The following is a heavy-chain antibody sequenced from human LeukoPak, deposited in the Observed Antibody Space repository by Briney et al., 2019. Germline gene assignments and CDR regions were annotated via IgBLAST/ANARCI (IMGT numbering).Heavy chain of an antibody. J-gene: IGHJ2*01. CDR1: GFTFSSYA. Sequence: GGSLRLSCAASGFTFSSYAMSWVRQAPGKGLEWVAVISYDGSNKYYADSVKGRFTISRDNSKNTLYLQMNSLRAEDTAVYYCAKDRTVGASYWYFDLWGRGTLVTVSS. V-gene: IGHV3-30*18. D-gene: IGHD1-26*01. CDR2: ISYDGSNK. CDR3: AKDRTVGASYWYFDL.